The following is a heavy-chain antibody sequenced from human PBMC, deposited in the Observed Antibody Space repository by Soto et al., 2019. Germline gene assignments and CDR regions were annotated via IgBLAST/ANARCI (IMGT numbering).Heavy chain of an antibody. CDR2: ILNDGSNR. Sequence: QVQLVESGGGVVQPGRSLRLSCAASGFTFSNYGMHWVRQAPGKGLEWVAAILNDGSNRYHADSVKDRFTISRDNSKNMLYLQMSSLRAEDTAVYYCARDDEYSGNGMDVWGQGTTVTVS. J-gene: IGHJ6*02. V-gene: IGHV3-33*01. D-gene: IGHD3-10*01. CDR1: GFTFSNYG. CDR3: ARDDEYSGNGMDV.